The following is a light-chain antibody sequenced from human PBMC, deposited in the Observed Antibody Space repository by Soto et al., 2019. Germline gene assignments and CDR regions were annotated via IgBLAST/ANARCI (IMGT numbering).Light chain of an antibody. CDR2: GNH. V-gene: IGLV1-40*01. J-gene: IGLJ3*02. Sequence: QSVLTQPPSVSGAPGQRVTISCSGSSSNIGASSDVHWYQQLPRTAPKLLIYGNHQRPSGVPDRFSGSKSGTSASLAITGLQAEDEADYYCQSYDSSLSGGVFGGGTKVTVL. CDR3: QSYDSSLSGGV. CDR1: SSNIGASSD.